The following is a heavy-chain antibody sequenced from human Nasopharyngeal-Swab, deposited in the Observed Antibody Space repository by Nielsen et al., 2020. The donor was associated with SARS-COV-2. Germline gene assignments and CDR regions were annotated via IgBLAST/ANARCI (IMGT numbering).Heavy chain of an antibody. CDR2: IWHDGST. V-gene: IGHV4-4*02. D-gene: IGHD6-19*01. Sequence: SETLSLTCAVSGASISTRSWWSWVRQPPGKGLEWIGEIWHDGSTNYNPSLKSRVTMSLDTSKNQFSLELTSVTAEDTAVYYCARDSSGWRENDYWGQGTLVTASS. J-gene: IGHJ4*02. CDR1: GASISTRSW. CDR3: ARDSSGWRENDY.